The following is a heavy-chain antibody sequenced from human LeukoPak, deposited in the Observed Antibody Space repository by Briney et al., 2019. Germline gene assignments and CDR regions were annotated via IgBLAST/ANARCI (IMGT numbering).Heavy chain of an antibody. J-gene: IGHJ6*03. CDR3: ARAPYGPATNNYYMDV. D-gene: IGHD4-17*01. Sequence: SETLSLTCTVSAGSISSGGYYWSWIRQPPGKGLEWIGYIYHSGSTYYNPSLKSRVTISVDRSKNQFSLKLTSVTAADTAVYYCARAPYGPATNNYYMDVWGKGTTVTVSS. V-gene: IGHV4-30-2*01. CDR2: IYHSGST. CDR1: AGSISSGGYY.